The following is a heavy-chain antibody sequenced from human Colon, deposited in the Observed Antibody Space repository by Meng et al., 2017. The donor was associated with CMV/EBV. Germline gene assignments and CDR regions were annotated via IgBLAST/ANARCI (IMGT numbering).Heavy chain of an antibody. V-gene: IGHV1-2*02. CDR2: INPNSGST. Sequence: ASVKVSCKASGYNFIAYYIHWVRQAPGQGLEWMGWINPNSGSTNYAQKFEGRVTMTRDTATNTAYLELSRLTSDDTAVYYCTRVASGWLIGYWGQGTQVTVSS. J-gene: IGHJ4*02. CDR1: GYNFIAYY. CDR3: TRVASGWLIGY. D-gene: IGHD6-19*01.